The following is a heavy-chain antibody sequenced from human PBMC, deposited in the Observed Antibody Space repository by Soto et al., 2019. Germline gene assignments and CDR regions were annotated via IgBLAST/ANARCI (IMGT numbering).Heavy chain of an antibody. D-gene: IGHD3-10*01. CDR3: ARFYMVRGVMGAFDI. CDR1: GGSISGGGYY. Sequence: QVQLRESGPGLVKPSQTLSLTCTVSGGSISGGGYYWSWIRQHPGKVLEWIGYIYYSGSTYYNPSLKSRVTISVDTSKNQFSLKLSSVTAADTAVYYCARFYMVRGVMGAFDIWGQGTMVTVSS. CDR2: IYYSGST. V-gene: IGHV4-31*03. J-gene: IGHJ3*02.